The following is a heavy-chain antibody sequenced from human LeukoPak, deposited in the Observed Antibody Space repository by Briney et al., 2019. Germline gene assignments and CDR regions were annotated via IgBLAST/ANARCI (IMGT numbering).Heavy chain of an antibody. CDR2: ISSSSNYI. Sequence: GGSLRLSCAASGFTFRSYSMNWVRQAPGKGLEWVSSISSSSNYIYYAGSVKGRFTISRDNAKNSLYLQMNSLRVEDTAMYYCARDGLRRPPTPYCGGDCPLDYWGQGTLVSVSS. CDR3: ARDGLRRPPTPYCGGDCPLDY. CDR1: GFTFRSYS. J-gene: IGHJ4*02. D-gene: IGHD2-21*02. V-gene: IGHV3-21*04.